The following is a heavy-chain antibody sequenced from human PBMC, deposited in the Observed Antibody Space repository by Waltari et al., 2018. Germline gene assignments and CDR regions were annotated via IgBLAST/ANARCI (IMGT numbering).Heavy chain of an antibody. Sequence: QLQLQESGPGLVQPSGTLSLTCAVSGDPMSGTSWRSGVRQSPDKGLEWIGQVHRNGRTNYNPSLASRASVSLDSSMNQFSLRILSATAADTAIYYCARDLGRGLFLDSWGQGTLVTVSP. V-gene: IGHV4-4*02. D-gene: IGHD2-15*01. J-gene: IGHJ4*02. CDR1: GDPMSGTSW. CDR2: VHRNGRT. CDR3: ARDLGRGLFLDS.